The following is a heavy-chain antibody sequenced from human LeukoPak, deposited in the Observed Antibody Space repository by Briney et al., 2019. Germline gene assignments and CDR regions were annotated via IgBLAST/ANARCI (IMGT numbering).Heavy chain of an antibody. Sequence: ASVKVSCKASGYTFTSYYMHWVRQAPGQGLEWMGIINPSGGSTSYAQKFQGRVTMTRDTSTSTVYMELSSLRSEDTAVYYYARDRVVGATTVHYYFDYWGQGTLVTVSS. V-gene: IGHV1-46*01. CDR1: GYTFTSYY. CDR3: ARDRVVGATTVHYYFDY. D-gene: IGHD1-26*01. CDR2: INPSGGST. J-gene: IGHJ4*02.